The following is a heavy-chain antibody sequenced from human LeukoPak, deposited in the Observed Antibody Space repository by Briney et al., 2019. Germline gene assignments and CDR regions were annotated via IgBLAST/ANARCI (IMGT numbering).Heavy chain of an antibody. D-gene: IGHD3-10*01. CDR3: AREFEHDAFDI. CDR2: ISYDGSNK. V-gene: IGHV3-30*19. J-gene: IGHJ3*02. CDR1: GFTFSSYG. Sequence: GGSLRLSCAASGFTFSSYGMHWVRQAPGKGLEWVAVISYDGSNKYYADSVKGRFTISRDNSKNTPYLQMNSLRAEDTAVYYCAREFEHDAFDIWGQGTMVTVSS.